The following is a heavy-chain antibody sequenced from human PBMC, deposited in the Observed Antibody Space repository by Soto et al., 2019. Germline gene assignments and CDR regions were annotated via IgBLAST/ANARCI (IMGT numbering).Heavy chain of an antibody. CDR2: INPNSGDT. CDR3: ARVKNYYDRSGTFDD. D-gene: IGHD3-22*01. V-gene: IGHV1-2*02. Sequence: ASVKVSCKTSGYSFTGYFMHWVLQAPGQGLEWTGWINPNSGDTQYAEKFQGRVTMTRDTSITTVYMELSRLRSDDTAVYYCARVKNYYDRSGTFDDWGQGTLVTVSS. J-gene: IGHJ4*02. CDR1: GYSFTGYF.